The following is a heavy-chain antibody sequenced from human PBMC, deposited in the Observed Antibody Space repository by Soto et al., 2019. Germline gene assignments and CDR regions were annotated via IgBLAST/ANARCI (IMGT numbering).Heavy chain of an antibody. CDR2: IYYSGGT. D-gene: IGHD3-3*01. CDR1: GGSISSYY. J-gene: IGHJ6*03. V-gene: IGHV4-59*01. Sequence: PSETLSLTCIVSGGSISSYYCSWIRQPPGKGLEWIGYIYYSGGTNYNPSLKSRVTITVDTSKNLFSLKLSSVTAADTAVYYCVRLLTILSQSNCYYYMDIWGQGTMVTVSS. CDR3: VRLLTILSQSNCYYYMDI.